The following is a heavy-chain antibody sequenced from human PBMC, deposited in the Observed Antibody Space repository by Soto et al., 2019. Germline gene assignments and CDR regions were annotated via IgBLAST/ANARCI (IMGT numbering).Heavy chain of an antibody. CDR3: AKGGSSSSSPLDY. CDR1: RFNFNNYA. Sequence: GGSLRLSCAASRFNFNNYAMNWVRQAPGKGLEWVSVISYSGGSTYYADSVKGRFTVSRDNSKNTLYLQMNSLRAEDTAVYYCAKGGSSSSSPLDYWGRGTLVTVSS. J-gene: IGHJ4*02. CDR2: ISYSGGST. V-gene: IGHV3-23*01. D-gene: IGHD2-2*01.